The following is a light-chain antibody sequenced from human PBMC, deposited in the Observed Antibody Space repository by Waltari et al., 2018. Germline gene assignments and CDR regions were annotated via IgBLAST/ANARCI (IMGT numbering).Light chain of an antibody. J-gene: IGKJ1*01. CDR3: QQYYSTSWT. Sequence: DIVMTQSPDSLAVSLGERATINCKSSQSVLYSFNNNNYLAWYQQKPVQPPKLHIYWASIRGSGVTDRVRGSVSGTGFTLTISSLQAEDGAVYYCQQYYSTSWTFGQGTKVEIK. V-gene: IGKV4-1*01. CDR2: WAS. CDR1: QSVLYSFNNNNY.